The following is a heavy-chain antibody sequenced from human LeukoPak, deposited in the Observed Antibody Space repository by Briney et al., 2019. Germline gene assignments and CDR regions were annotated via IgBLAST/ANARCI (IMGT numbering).Heavy chain of an antibody. Sequence: GGSLRLYCAASGFTFSSYAMHWVRQAPGKGLERVAVISYDRSNKYYADSVKGRFTISRDNSKNTLYLQMNSLRAEDTAVYYCAREERGPYDYVWGSYRPNYFDYWGQGTLVTVSS. V-gene: IGHV3-30-3*01. D-gene: IGHD3-16*02. CDR3: AREERGPYDYVWGSYRPNYFDY. CDR1: GFTFSSYA. CDR2: ISYDRSNK. J-gene: IGHJ4*02.